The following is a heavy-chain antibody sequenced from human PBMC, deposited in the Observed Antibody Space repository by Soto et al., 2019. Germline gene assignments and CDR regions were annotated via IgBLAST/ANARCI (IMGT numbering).Heavy chain of an antibody. J-gene: IGHJ4*02. Sequence: QMQLVESGGGVVQPERSLRLSCSASGFNFSNYGMHWVRQAPGKGLEWVAVIWYDGSVKYYTDFVKGRFTISRDNSKNTLYLQMNSLRADDTAVYYCARGGGDVVVEASVGYFDYWGQGTLVTVSS. CDR2: IWYDGSVK. CDR3: ARGGGDVVVEASVGYFDY. CDR1: GFNFSNYG. D-gene: IGHD2-15*01. V-gene: IGHV3-33*01.